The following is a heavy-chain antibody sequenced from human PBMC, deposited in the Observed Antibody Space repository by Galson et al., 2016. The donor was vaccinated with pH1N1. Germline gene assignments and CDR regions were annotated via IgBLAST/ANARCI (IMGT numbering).Heavy chain of an antibody. CDR1: GDSMNSGY. D-gene: IGHD6-19*01. CDR3: ARVAGNNEWGCYFDY. CDR2: IYYSGNT. J-gene: IGHJ4*02. Sequence: SETLSLTCSVSGDSMNSGYWVWIRQPPGKGLEWIGYIYYSGNTNYNPSLKSRVTISVDTSKNQFSLKLSSVTAADTAVYYCARVAGNNEWGCYFDYWGQGTLVTVSS. V-gene: IGHV4-59*08.